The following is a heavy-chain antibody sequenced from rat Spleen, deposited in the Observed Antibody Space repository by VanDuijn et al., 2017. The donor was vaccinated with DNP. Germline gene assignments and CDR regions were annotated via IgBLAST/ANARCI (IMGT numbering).Heavy chain of an antibody. Sequence: EVQLQESGPGLVKPSQSLSLTCSVTGYSITSTYWGWIRKFPGNKMEWIGHISYSGSTSYNPSLKSRISITRDTSKNQFFLQLNSVTTEDTATYYCARSPGYGGYMDWYFDFWGPGTMVTVSS. CDR3: ARSPGYGGYMDWYFDF. CDR1: GYSITSTY. J-gene: IGHJ1*01. V-gene: IGHV3-1*01. CDR2: ISYSGST. D-gene: IGHD1-11*01.